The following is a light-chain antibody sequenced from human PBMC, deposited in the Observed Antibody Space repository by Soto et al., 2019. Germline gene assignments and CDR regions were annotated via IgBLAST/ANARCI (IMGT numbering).Light chain of an antibody. V-gene: IGKV1-39*01. CDR3: QQSHSSPLT. CDR2: AAS. CDR1: QNINNY. J-gene: IGKJ4*01. Sequence: DIQMTQSPSSLSASVGDRVTITCRASQNINNYLNWYQQKPGKAPKLLIYAASSLQSGVPSRFSGSGSGTDFTLTIDSLQREDISTYYCQQSHSSPLTFGGGTRVEIK.